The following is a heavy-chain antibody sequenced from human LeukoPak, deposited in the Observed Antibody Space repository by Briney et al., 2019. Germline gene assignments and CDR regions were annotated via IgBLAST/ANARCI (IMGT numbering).Heavy chain of an antibody. Sequence: SSETLSLTCTVSGDSISSYYWSWIRQPAGKGLEWIGRIHPSGSTNYNPSLKSRVTLSVDTSKNQFSLKLSSVTAADTAVYYCARGLNRNDYGDYGYWGQGTLVTVSS. D-gene: IGHD4-17*01. V-gene: IGHV4-4*07. CDR1: GDSISSYY. J-gene: IGHJ4*02. CDR2: IHPSGST. CDR3: ARGLNRNDYGDYGY.